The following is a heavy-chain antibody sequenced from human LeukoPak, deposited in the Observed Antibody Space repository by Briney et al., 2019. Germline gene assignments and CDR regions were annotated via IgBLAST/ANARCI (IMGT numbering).Heavy chain of an antibody. J-gene: IGHJ4*02. CDR3: ARMGTGGRPFDY. CDR2: ISGSYGSA. V-gene: IGHV3-23*01. D-gene: IGHD2-8*02. Sequence: GGSLRLSCAASGFTFINYAMAWVRQAPGKGLEWVSTISGSYGSADYADSVKGRFTISRDNSKNMLYLQMNSLRAEDTAVYYCARMGTGGRPFDYWGQGTLVTVSS. CDR1: GFTFINYA.